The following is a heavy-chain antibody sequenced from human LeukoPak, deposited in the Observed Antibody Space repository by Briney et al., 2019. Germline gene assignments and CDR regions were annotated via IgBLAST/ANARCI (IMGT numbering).Heavy chain of an antibody. J-gene: IGHJ4*02. CDR3: ARQRGDSSGWYDSETTEFDY. V-gene: IGHV4-59*08. Sequence: PSETLSITCTVSGGSISSYYWSWIRQPPGKGLEWIWYINHSGSTNYNPSLKSRVTISVDTSKNQFSLKLSSVTAADTAVYYCARQRGDSSGWYDSETTEFDYWGQGTLVTVSS. CDR1: GGSISSYY. CDR2: INHSGST. D-gene: IGHD6-19*01.